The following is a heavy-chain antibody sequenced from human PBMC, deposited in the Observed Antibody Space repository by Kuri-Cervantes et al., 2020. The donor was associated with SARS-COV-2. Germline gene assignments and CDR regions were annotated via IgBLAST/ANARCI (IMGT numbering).Heavy chain of an antibody. D-gene: IGHD4-23*01. J-gene: IGHJ4*02. Sequence: VSVKVSCKASGYTFTSYYMHWVRQAPGQGLERMGIINPSGGSTSYAQKFQGRVTITTDESTSTAYMELSSLRSEDTAVYYCARSHTLYGGNSSPWDYWGQGTLVTVSS. V-gene: IGHV1-46*01. CDR2: INPSGGST. CDR3: ARSHTLYGGNSSPWDY. CDR1: GYTFTSYY.